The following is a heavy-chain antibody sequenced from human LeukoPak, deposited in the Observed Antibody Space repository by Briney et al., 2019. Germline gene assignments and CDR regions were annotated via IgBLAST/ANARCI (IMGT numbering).Heavy chain of an antibody. D-gene: IGHD3-10*01. Sequence: SETRSLTCTVSGGSISDYYWSWIRQPPGKGLEWIGYIYYSGSTNYNPSLKSRVTILVDTSKNQFSLKLRSVTAADTAVYYCARQGYYGSGSYSNIDYRGQGTLVTVSS. CDR2: IYYSGST. CDR1: GGSISDYY. J-gene: IGHJ4*02. V-gene: IGHV4-59*08. CDR3: ARQGYYGSGSYSNIDY.